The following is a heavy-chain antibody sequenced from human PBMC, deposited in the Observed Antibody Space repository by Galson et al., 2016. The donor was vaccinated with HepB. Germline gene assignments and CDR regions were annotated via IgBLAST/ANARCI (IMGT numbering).Heavy chain of an antibody. Sequence: PALVKPTQTLRLTCTFSGFSLSTSGVGVGWIRQPPGKALEWLAFIYWDDDKRYSPSLKNRLTITKDTSKNQVVLTMTNMDPVDTATYYCAHSPSGGWSTSPLDYFDYWGQGTLVTVSS. J-gene: IGHJ4*02. CDR2: IYWDDDK. CDR1: GFSLSTSGVG. CDR3: AHSPSGGWSTSPLDYFDY. V-gene: IGHV2-5*02. D-gene: IGHD6-19*01.